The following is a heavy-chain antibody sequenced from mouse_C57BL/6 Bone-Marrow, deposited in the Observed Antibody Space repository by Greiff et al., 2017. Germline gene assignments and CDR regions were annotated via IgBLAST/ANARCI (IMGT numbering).Heavy chain of an antibody. V-gene: IGHV1-55*01. CDR3: ARRKVYYDYYFDY. Sequence: QVQLQQPGAELVKPGASVKMSCKASGYTFTSYWITWVKQRPGQGLEWIGDIYPGSGSTNYNEKFKSKATLTVDTPSSTAYMQLSSLTSEDSAVYYCARRKVYYDYYFDYWGQGTTLTVSS. J-gene: IGHJ2*01. CDR1: GYTFTSYW. CDR2: IYPGSGST. D-gene: IGHD2-4*01.